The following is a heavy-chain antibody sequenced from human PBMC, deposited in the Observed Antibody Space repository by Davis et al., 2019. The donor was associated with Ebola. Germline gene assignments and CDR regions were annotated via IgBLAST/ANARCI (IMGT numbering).Heavy chain of an antibody. D-gene: IGHD3-22*01. CDR1: GYTFTSYG. CDR2: ISAYNGNT. J-gene: IGHJ6*02. V-gene: IGHV1-18*01. CDR3: ARVSGYYHNYYYGMDV. Sequence: ASVKVSCKASGYTFTSYGISWVRQAPGQGLEWMGWISAYNGNTNYAQKLQGRVTMTTDTSTSTAYMELRSLRSDDTAVYYCARVSGYYHNYYYGMDVWGQGTTVTVSS.